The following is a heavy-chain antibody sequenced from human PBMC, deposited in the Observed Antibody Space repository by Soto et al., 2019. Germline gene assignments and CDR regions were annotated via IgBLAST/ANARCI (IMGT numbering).Heavy chain of an antibody. Sequence: ASVKVSCKASGYTFTSSYIHWVRQAPGQGLEWVGIINPSGGSTTDAQKFQGRLTMTRDTSTSTVYMELSSLRSEDTAVYYCARVYCSGGGCYGIDYWGQGALVTVSS. CDR2: INPSGGST. D-gene: IGHD2-15*01. CDR1: GYTFTSSY. J-gene: IGHJ4*02. CDR3: ARVYCSGGGCYGIDY. V-gene: IGHV1-46*01.